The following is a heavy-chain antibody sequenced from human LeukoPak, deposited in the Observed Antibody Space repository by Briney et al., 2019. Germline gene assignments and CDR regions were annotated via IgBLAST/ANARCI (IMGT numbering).Heavy chain of an antibody. CDR3: ASDTYYDFWSDSYYFDY. CDR1: GGTFSSYA. D-gene: IGHD3-3*01. J-gene: IGHJ4*02. V-gene: IGHV1-69*04. Sequence: SVKVSCKASGGTFSSYAISWVRQAPGQGLEWMGRIIPIPGIANYAQKFQGRVTITADKSTSTAYMELSSLRSEDTAVYYCASDTYYDFWSDSYYFDYWGQGTLVTVSS. CDR2: IIPIPGIA.